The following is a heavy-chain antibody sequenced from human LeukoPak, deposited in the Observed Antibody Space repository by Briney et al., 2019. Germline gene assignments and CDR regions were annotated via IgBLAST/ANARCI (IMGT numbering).Heavy chain of an antibody. CDR2: IYSGGTT. CDR1: GFTVSSNY. D-gene: IGHD3-16*02. CDR3: VKDGGYDYVWGSYRVDY. V-gene: IGHV3-66*01. Sequence: PGGSLRLSCAASGFTVSSNYMSWVRQAPGKELEWVSVIYSGGTTYYADSVKGRFTISRDNSKNTLHLQMSSLRAEDTAVYYCVKDGGYDYVWGSYRVDYWGQGTLVTVSS. J-gene: IGHJ4*02.